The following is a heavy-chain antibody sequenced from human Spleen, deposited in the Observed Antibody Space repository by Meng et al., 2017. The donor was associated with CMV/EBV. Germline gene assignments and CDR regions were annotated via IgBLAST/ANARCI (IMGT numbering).Heavy chain of an antibody. Sequence: CKASGYIFTGYYMHWVRQAPGQGLEWMGWINPNGGATPYVPKFQGRVTMTRDTSINTAYMELSSLRSEDAAVYYCASGGEKGSYTDYWGQGTLVTVSS. J-gene: IGHJ4*02. CDR1: GYIFTGYY. D-gene: IGHD1-26*01. CDR3: ASGGEKGSYTDY. CDR2: INPNGGAT. V-gene: IGHV1-2*02.